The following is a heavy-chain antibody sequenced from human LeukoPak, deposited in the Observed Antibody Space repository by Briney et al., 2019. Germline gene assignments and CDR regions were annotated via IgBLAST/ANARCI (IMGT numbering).Heavy chain of an antibody. CDR3: VKSAGKDGYRDVFDI. CDR1: GITFSNSA. Sequence: GGSLRLSCVPSGITFSNSALSWVRQAPGKGLEWVSTMTKSGDQTYYADSVKGLFTISRDISKNTLYLQMNSLRAEDTAVYHCVKSAGKDGYRDVFDIWGQGTVVTVSS. CDR2: MTKSGDQT. J-gene: IGHJ3*02. D-gene: IGHD5-24*01. V-gene: IGHV3-23*01.